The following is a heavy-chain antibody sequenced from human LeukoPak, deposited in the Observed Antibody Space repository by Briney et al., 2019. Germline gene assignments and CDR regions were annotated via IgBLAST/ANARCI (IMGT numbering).Heavy chain of an antibody. V-gene: IGHV3-74*01. J-gene: IGHJ3*02. Sequence: GGSLRLSCAASGFTFSSVWMYWVRHAPGKGPVWVSRINSGGSSIGYADSVKGRFTTSRDNAKSTLFLQMNSLRAEDTAVYFCASGTRVGDIFDIWGQGTMVTVSS. CDR2: INSGGSSI. CDR1: GFTFSSVW. CDR3: ASGTRVGDIFDI. D-gene: IGHD2-21*01.